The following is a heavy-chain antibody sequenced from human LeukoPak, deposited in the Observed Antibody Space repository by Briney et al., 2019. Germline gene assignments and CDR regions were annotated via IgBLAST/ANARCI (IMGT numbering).Heavy chain of an antibody. CDR2: IYYSGSA. CDR3: ARHQEASSGTYYRAFDV. J-gene: IGHJ3*01. D-gene: IGHD1-26*01. V-gene: IGHV4-39*01. CDR1: GASISSSSYY. Sequence: SETLSLTCTVPGASISSSSYYWGWVRQPPGKGLEYIGSIYYSGSANYNPSLKSRVTISVDTSKNQFSPKLRSVTAADTAVYYCARHQEASSGTYYRAFDVWGQGTMVTVSS.